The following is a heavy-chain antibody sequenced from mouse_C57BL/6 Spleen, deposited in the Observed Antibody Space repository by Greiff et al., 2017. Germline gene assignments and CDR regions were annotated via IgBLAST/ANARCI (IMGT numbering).Heavy chain of an antibody. CDR3: ARPGDGYYLFAY. CDR1: GFTFSDYG. Sequence: EVHLVESGGGLVKPGGSLKLSCAASGFTFSDYGMHWVRQAPEKGLEWVAYISSGSSTISYADTVKGRFTISRDNAKNTLFLQMTSLRSEDTAMYYCARPGDGYYLFAYWGQGTLVTVSA. V-gene: IGHV5-17*01. CDR2: ISSGSSTI. D-gene: IGHD2-3*01. J-gene: IGHJ3*01.